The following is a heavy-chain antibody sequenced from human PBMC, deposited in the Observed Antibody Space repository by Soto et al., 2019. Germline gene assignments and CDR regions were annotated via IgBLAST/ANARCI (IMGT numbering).Heavy chain of an antibody. Sequence: ASVKVSCKASGYTFTGYYVHWVREAPGQGLEWMGWVNPETGGTSYAQKFQGRVTLSRDTSINTAYLELSRLRFDDAAVYFCARERYQVISDGMDVWGQGTTVTVSS. J-gene: IGHJ6*02. CDR1: GYTFTGYY. D-gene: IGHD2-2*01. CDR2: VNPETGGT. V-gene: IGHV1-2*02. CDR3: ARERYQVISDGMDV.